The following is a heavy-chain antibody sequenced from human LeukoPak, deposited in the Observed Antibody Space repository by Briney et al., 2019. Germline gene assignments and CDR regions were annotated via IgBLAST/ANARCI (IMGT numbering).Heavy chain of an antibody. V-gene: IGHV4-59*01. CDR2: IYYSGST. Sequence: SETLSLTCTVSGGSISNYYWSWIRQPPGKGLEWIGYIYYSGSTNYNPSLKGRVTISVDTSKNQFSLKLSSVTAADTAVYYCARDKVRGVRDIWGQGTMVTVSS. CDR1: GGSISNYY. J-gene: IGHJ3*02. CDR3: ARDKVRGVRDI. D-gene: IGHD3-10*01.